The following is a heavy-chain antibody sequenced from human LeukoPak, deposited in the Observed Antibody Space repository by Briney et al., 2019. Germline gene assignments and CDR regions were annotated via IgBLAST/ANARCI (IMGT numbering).Heavy chain of an antibody. CDR1: GFTFSSYG. CDR2: IRHDGSNE. CDR3: ARDTFSADDVDVVVPAGHRDV. V-gene: IGHV3-30*02. D-gene: IGHD2-2*01. J-gene: IGHJ6*04. Sequence: GGSLRLSCAASGFTFSSYGIHWVRQAPGKGLEWVAFIRHDGSNEFYADSVKGRFTISRDNSKNTLSLQMNSLRAEDTAVYYCARDTFSADDVDVVVPAGHRDVWGKGTTVTVSS.